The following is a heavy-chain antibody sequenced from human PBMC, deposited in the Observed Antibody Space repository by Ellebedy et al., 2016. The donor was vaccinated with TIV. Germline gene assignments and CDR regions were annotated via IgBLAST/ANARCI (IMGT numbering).Heavy chain of an antibody. CDR3: AREDRDGGPDNDY. CDR1: GFTXXDYA. CDR2: ISSSSSYI. D-gene: IGHD5-24*01. J-gene: IGHJ4*02. Sequence: GESLKISCAASGFTXXDYALXWVRXXPGKGLEWVSSISSSSSYIYYADSVKGRFTISRDNAKNSLYLQMNSLRAEDTAVYYCAREDRDGGPDNDYWGQGTLVTVSS. V-gene: IGHV3-21*01.